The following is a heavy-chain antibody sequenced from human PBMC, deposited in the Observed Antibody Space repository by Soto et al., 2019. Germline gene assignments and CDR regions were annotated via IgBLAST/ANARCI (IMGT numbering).Heavy chain of an antibody. CDR2: IWYDGSNK. Sequence: QVQLVESGGGVVQPGRSLRLSCAASGFTFSSYGMHWVRQAPGKGLEWVAVIWYDGSNKYYADSVKGRFTISRDNSNNTLYLQMNSQRAEDTAVYYCARDSSTYSYYFDYWGQGTLVTVSS. CDR3: ARDSSTYSYYFDY. V-gene: IGHV3-33*01. D-gene: IGHD2-21*01. J-gene: IGHJ4*02. CDR1: GFTFSSYG.